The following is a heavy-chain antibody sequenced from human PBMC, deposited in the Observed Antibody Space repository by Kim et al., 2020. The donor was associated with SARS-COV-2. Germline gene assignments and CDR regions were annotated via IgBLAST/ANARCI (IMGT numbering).Heavy chain of an antibody. V-gene: IGHV4-34*01. J-gene: IGHJ4*02. CDR3: GIFGVDFDY. Sequence: SETLSLTCAVYGGSFSGYYWSWIRQPPGKGLEWIGEINHSGSTNYNPSLKSRVTISVDTSKNQFSLKLSSVTAADTAVYYCGIFGVDFDYWGQGTLVTVSS. CDR1: GGSFSGYY. CDR2: INHSGST. D-gene: IGHD3-3*01.